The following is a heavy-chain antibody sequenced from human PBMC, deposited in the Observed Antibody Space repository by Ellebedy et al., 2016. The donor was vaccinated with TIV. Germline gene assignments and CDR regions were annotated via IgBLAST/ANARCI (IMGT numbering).Heavy chain of an antibody. Sequence: GGSLRLSXAASGFTISNNYMSWVRQAPGKGLEWVAILHSGGTTFYADSVKGRFTIPRDSSKNTLYLQMNSLRVEDTAVYYCARAPTVTSVFDCWGQGTLVTVSS. V-gene: IGHV3-53*01. CDR3: ARAPTVTSVFDC. CDR2: LHSGGTT. CDR1: GFTISNNY. D-gene: IGHD4-17*01. J-gene: IGHJ4*02.